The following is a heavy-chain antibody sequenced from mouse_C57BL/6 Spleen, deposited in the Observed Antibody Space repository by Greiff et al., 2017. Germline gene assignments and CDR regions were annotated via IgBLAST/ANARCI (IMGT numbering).Heavy chain of an antibody. Sequence: QVQLQQPEAELVKPGASVKLSCKASGYTFTSYWMQWVKQRPGQGLEWIGEIDPSDSYTNYNQKFKGKATLTVDTSSSTAYMQLSSLTSEDSAVYYCARRGIITTVVPPFDYWGQGTTLTVSS. J-gene: IGHJ2*01. CDR2: IDPSDSYT. CDR3: ARRGIITTVVPPFDY. D-gene: IGHD1-1*01. V-gene: IGHV1-50*01. CDR1: GYTFTSYW.